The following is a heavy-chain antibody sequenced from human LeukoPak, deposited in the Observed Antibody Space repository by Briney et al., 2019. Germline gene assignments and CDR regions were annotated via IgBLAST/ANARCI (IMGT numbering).Heavy chain of an antibody. CDR1: GFTFDEFA. CDR2: ISWNSGSI. J-gene: IGHJ4*02. D-gene: IGHD6-13*01. CDR3: ANGIGSAATYYFDY. Sequence: PGGSLRLSCAASGFTFDEFAMHWVRQAPGKGLEWVSGISWNSGSIGYADSVKGRFTISRDNAKNSLYLQMNSLRAEDTAVYYCANGIGSAATYYFDYWGQGTLVTVSS. V-gene: IGHV3-9*01.